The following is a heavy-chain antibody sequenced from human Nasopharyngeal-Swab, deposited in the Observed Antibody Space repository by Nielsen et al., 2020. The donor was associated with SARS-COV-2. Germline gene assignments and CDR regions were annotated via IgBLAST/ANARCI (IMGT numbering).Heavy chain of an antibody. CDR3: TFDSSGYYPHDAFDI. CDR2: IRSKAYGGTT. V-gene: IGHV3-49*04. D-gene: IGHD3-22*01. J-gene: IGHJ3*02. Sequence: GEALKISCAASGFTFCDYAMSWVRKAPGKGLEWVGFIRSKAYGGTTEYAASVKGRFTISRDDSKSIAYLQMNSLKTEDTAVYYCTFDSSGYYPHDAFDIWGQGTMVTVSS. CDR1: GFTFCDYA.